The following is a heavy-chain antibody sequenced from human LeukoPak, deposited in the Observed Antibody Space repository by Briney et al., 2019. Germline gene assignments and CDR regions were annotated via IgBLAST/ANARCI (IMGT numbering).Heavy chain of an antibody. J-gene: IGHJ3*02. CDR2: INHSGST. CDR1: GGSFSGYY. CDR3: AREGSSTVPDAFDI. Sequence: SETLSLTCAVYGGSFSGYYWSWIRQPPGKGLEWIGEINHSGSTNYNPSLKSRVTISVDTSKNQFSLKLSSVTAADTAVYYCAREGSSTVPDAFDIWGQGTMVTVSS. D-gene: IGHD2-2*01. V-gene: IGHV4-34*01.